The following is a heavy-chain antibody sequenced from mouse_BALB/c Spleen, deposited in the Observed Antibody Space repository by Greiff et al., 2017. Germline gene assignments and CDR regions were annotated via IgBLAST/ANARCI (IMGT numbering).Heavy chain of an antibody. Sequence: QVQLQQSGAELAKPGASVKMSCKASGYTFTSYWMHWVKQRPGQGLEWIGYINPSTGYTEYNQKFKDKATLTADKSSSTAYMQLSSLTSEDSAVYYCARSGDYGGGAAWFAYWGQGTLVTVSA. V-gene: IGHV1-7*01. J-gene: IGHJ3*01. CDR1: GYTFTSYW. CDR2: INPSTGYT. CDR3: ARSGDYGGGAAWFAY. D-gene: IGHD2-4*01.